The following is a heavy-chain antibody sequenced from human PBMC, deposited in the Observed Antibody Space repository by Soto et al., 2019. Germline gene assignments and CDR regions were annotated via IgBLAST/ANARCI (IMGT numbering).Heavy chain of an antibody. J-gene: IGHJ6*02. V-gene: IGHV3-23*01. CDR3: AKNVWGITIFGGMDV. D-gene: IGHD3-9*01. CDR1: GFTFSSYA. Sequence: EVQLLESGGGLVQPGGSLRLSCAASGFTFSSYAMSWVRQAPGKGLEWVSAISGSGGSTYYADSVKGRFTISRVNSKNTLYLQMNSLRAEDTAVYYCAKNVWGITIFGGMDVWGQGTTVTVSS. CDR2: ISGSGGST.